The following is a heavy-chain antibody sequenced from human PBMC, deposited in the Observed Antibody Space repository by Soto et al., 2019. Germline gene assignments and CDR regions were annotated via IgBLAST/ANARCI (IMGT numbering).Heavy chain of an antibody. CDR1: GFSVSGSY. CDR2: ISSTTNYI. J-gene: IGHJ4*02. CDR3: ARESEDLTSNFYY. Sequence: EVQLVQSGGGLIQPGESLRLSCATSGFSVSGSYMSWVRQAPGKGLEWVSSISSTTNYIYYGDSMKGRFTISRDNAKNSLYLEMNSLRAEDTAVYYCARESEDLTSNFYYWGQGTLVTVSS. V-gene: IGHV3-21*06.